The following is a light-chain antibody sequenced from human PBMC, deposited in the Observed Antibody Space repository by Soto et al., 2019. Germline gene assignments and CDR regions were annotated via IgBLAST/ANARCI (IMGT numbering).Light chain of an antibody. CDR3: QQISSPPQT. Sequence: DIQMTQSPSSLSASVGDRVTITCRASQSISSYLSWYQQKPGKAPKLLINVASTLQSGVPSRFSGSGSGTDFTLAISSLQPDDFATTSCQQISSPPQTFAGGPGWRSN. J-gene: IGKJ4*01. V-gene: IGKV1-39*01. CDR2: VAS. CDR1: QSISSY.